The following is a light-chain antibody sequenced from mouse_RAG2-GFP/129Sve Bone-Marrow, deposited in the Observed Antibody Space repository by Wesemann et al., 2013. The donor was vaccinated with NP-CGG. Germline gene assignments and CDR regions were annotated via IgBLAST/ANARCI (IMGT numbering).Light chain of an antibody. CDR2: WAS. V-gene: IGKV6-23*01. CDR3: QQYNSYPTWT. J-gene: IGKJ1*01. Sequence: DIVMTQSHKFMSTSVGDRVSITCKASQDVGTAVAWYQQKPGQSPKLLIYWASTRHTGVPDRFTGSGSGTDFTLTISNVQSEDLAEYFCQQYNSYPTWTFGGGTKLEIK. CDR1: QDVGTA.